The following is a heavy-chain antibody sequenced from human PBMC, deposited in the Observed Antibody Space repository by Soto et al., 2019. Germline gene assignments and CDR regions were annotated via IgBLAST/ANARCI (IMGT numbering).Heavy chain of an antibody. Sequence: PAETLSLTWTVSGGSIRNGNYYWSWIRQTPGKGLEWIGYIYRSGSTFYNPSLKSRVTILVDTSKNQFSLKLSSVTAADTAVYYCARADDYFDSSGYKHDAFDIWGQGTKVTVSS. CDR1: GGSIRNGNYY. CDR3: ARADDYFDSSGYKHDAFDI. J-gene: IGHJ3*02. V-gene: IGHV4-30-4*01. CDR2: IYRSGST. D-gene: IGHD3-22*01.